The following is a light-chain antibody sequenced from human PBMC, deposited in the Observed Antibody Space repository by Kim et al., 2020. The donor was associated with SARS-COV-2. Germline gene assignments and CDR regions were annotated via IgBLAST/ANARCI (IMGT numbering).Light chain of an antibody. V-gene: IGKV2-30*01. CDR3: MQGTQWPYS. J-gene: IGKJ2*03. CDR1: QSLVDSHGNTY. CDR2: KIS. Sequence: DVVVTQSPLSLPVTLGQPASISCRSSQSLVDSHGNTYLHWFQQRPGQSPRRLIYKISNRDSGVPDRFSGSGSGTVFTLKISRVEAEDVGVYYCMQGTQWPYSFGQGTKLEI.